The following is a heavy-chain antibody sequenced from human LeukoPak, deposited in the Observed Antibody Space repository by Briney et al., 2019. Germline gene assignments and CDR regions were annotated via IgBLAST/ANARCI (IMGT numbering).Heavy chain of an antibody. Sequence: GRSLRLSCAASGFTFSSYAMHWVRQAPGKGLEWVAVISYDGSNKYYADSVKGRFTISRDNSKNTLYLQMNSLRAEDTAVYYCARVAWGGNYGGNYYFDYWGQGTLVTVSS. V-gene: IGHV3-30-3*01. CDR3: ARVAWGGNYGGNYYFDY. CDR2: ISYDGSNK. J-gene: IGHJ4*02. CDR1: GFTFSSYA. D-gene: IGHD4-23*01.